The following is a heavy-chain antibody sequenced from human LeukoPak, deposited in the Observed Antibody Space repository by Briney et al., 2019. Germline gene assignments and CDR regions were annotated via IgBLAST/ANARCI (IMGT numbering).Heavy chain of an antibody. D-gene: IGHD3-16*02. CDR2: ISYDGSNK. CDR1: GFPLSSYA. Sequence: PRGSLTLSCAASGFPLSSYAMLGVRQAPGKGVEGVAVISYDGSNKYYADSVKGRFTISRDNSKNTLYLQMNSLRAEDPGVYYCSRGEGGELSFDYWGQGTLVTVCS. V-gene: IGHV3-30-3*01. J-gene: IGHJ4*02. CDR3: SRGEGGELSFDY.